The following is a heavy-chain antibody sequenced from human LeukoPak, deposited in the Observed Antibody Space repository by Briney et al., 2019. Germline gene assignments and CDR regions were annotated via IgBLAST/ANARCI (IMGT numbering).Heavy chain of an antibody. V-gene: IGHV1-18*01. CDR3: ASTRMVQALWFDP. CDR2: ISAYNGNT. Sequence: ASVKASCKASGYTFTSYGTSWVRQAPGQGLEWMGWISAYNGNTNYAQKLQGRVTMTTDTSTSTAYMELRSLRSDDTAVYYCASTRMVQALWFDPWGQGTLVTVSS. CDR1: GYTFTSYG. J-gene: IGHJ5*02. D-gene: IGHD3-10*01.